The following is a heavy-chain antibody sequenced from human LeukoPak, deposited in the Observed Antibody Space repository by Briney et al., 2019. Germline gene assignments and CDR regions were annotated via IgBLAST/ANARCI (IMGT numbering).Heavy chain of an antibody. D-gene: IGHD5-24*01. Sequence: SETLSLTCTVSGGYISSYYWSWIRQPPGKGLEWIGGSTNYNPSLKSRVTISVDTSKNQFSLQLSSVTAADTAVYYCARHDGRDEYNYDYWGQGTLVTVSS. CDR2: GST. CDR3: ARHDGRDEYNYDY. CDR1: GGYISSYY. V-gene: IGHV4-59*08. J-gene: IGHJ4*02.